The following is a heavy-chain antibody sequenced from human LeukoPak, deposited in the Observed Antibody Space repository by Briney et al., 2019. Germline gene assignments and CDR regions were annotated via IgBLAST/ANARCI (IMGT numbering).Heavy chain of an antibody. CDR3: AREISGWYSFET. CDR2: INPSGGST. J-gene: IGHJ5*02. V-gene: IGHV1-46*01. Sequence: ASVKVSCKASGYTFTSYYMHWVRQAPGQGLEWMGMINPSGGSTRYAQKFQGRVTMTRDTSTSTVYMGLSSLRSEDTAVYYCAREISGWYSFETWGQRTLVT. CDR1: GYTFTSYY. D-gene: IGHD6-19*01.